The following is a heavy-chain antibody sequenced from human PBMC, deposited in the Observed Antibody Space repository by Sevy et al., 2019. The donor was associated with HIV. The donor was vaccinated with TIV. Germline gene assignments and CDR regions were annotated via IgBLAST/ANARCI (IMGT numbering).Heavy chain of an antibody. CDR1: GFALSNYYA. CDR2: ISYDGSDK. Sequence: GGSLRLSCAASGFALSNYYAMHWVRQAPGKGLEWVALISYDGSDKYYADSVKGRFTIYRDNFKNTLYLQMNSLTTEDTAVYYCARPRANYVDHNCFYAIDVWGQGTTVTVSS. V-gene: IGHV3-30-3*01. D-gene: IGHD4-17*01. CDR3: ARPRANYVDHNCFYAIDV. J-gene: IGHJ6*02.